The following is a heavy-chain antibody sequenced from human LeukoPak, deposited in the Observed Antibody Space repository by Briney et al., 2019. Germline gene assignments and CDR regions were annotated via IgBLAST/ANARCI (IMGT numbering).Heavy chain of an antibody. CDR3: AKAWKAVVYYFDY. D-gene: IGHD6-19*01. Sequence: GGSLRLSCAASGFTFSSYAMHWVRQAPGKGLEWVAVISYDGCNKYYADSVKGRFTISRDNSKNTLYLQMNSLRAEDTAVYYCAKAWKAVVYYFDYWGQGTLVTVSS. CDR1: GFTFSSYA. J-gene: IGHJ4*02. CDR2: ISYDGCNK. V-gene: IGHV3-30-3*01.